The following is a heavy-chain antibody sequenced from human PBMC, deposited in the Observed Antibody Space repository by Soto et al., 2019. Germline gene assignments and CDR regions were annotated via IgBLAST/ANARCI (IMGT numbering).Heavy chain of an antibody. V-gene: IGHV4-59*01. Sequence: SETLSLTCTVSGGSISSYYWSWIRQPPGKGLEWIGYIYYSGSTNYNPSLKSRVTISVDTSKNQFSLKLSSVTAADTAVYYCARGRSITMVRGVKNAFDIWGQGTMVTVSS. CDR2: IYYSGST. D-gene: IGHD3-10*01. CDR3: ARGRSITMVRGVKNAFDI. J-gene: IGHJ3*02. CDR1: GGSISSYY.